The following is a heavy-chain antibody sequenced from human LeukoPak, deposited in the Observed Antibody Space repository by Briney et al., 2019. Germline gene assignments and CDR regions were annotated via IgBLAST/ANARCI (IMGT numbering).Heavy chain of an antibody. V-gene: IGHV5-51*01. CDR3: ARFSSSWFSGMDV. CDR1: GYSFTSYW. D-gene: IGHD3-22*01. J-gene: IGHJ6*02. CDR2: IYPSDSDS. Sequence: GESLKISCKASGYSFTSYWIGWVRQIPGQGLEWMVLIYPSDSDSRYNPSFQGQVTVSADKSISTAYLQWSSLKASDTATYYCARFSSSWFSGMDVWGQGTTVTVSS.